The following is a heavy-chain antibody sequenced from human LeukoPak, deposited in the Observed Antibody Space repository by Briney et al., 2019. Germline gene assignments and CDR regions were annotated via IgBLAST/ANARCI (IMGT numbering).Heavy chain of an antibody. Sequence: GASVKVSCKASGYTFTSYGISWVRQAPGQGLEWMGWMNPKSGNTGYAQKFQGRVTMTRDTSISTAYMELSSLGSEDTAVYYCAREWGNRNPTDNWFDPWGQGTLVTVSS. D-gene: IGHD1-14*01. CDR1: GYTFTSYG. CDR3: AREWGNRNPTDNWFDP. V-gene: IGHV1-8*02. CDR2: MNPKSGNT. J-gene: IGHJ5*02.